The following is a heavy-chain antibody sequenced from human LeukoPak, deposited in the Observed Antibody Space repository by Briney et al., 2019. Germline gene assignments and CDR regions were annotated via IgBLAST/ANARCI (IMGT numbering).Heavy chain of an antibody. Sequence: GGSLRLSCAASGFTFTDYWMHWVRQAPGKGLVWVSIINTDTRGTYYADSVKDRFTISRDNSKNTVYLQMNSLRAEDTAVYYCASRTTVTDADGFDIWGQGTMVTVSS. J-gene: IGHJ3*02. CDR2: INTDTRGT. D-gene: IGHD4-17*01. CDR1: GFTFTDYW. CDR3: ASRTTVTDADGFDI. V-gene: IGHV3-74*01.